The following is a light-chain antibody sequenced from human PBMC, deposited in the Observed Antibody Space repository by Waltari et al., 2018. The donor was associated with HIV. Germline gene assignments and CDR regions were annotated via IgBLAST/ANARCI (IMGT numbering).Light chain of an antibody. CDR2: EDN. CDR1: SGSIASNY. J-gene: IGLJ3*02. CDR3: QSYDSSNWV. V-gene: IGLV6-57*03. Sequence: RSSGSIASNYVQWYQQRPGSAPTTVIYEDNQRPSGVPDRFSGSIDSSSNSASLTISGLKTEDEADYYCQSYDSSNWVFGGGTKLTVL.